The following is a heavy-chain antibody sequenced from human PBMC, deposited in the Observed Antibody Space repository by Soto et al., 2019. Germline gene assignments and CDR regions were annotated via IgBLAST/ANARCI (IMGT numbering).Heavy chain of an antibody. V-gene: IGHV1-18*01. CDR2: IRPENGNR. J-gene: IGHJ1*01. D-gene: IGHD1-20*01. CDR1: GYTFSTSG. Sequence: ASVKVSCKTSGYTFSTSGISWVRQAPGQGLEWVGWIRPENGNRKSAQRLQGRVTLTTDTSASTAYMELRSLTSDDTAMYYCARVTESNRYNDSGKGNMVTVSA. CDR3: ARVTESNRYND.